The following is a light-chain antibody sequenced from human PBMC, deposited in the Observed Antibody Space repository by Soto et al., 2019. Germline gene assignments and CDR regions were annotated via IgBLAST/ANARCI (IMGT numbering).Light chain of an antibody. CDR1: QHISTY. V-gene: IGKV1-27*01. CDR3: QNYNSAPIT. CDR2: TVS. Sequence: DIQLTQSPSSLSASVGYRVTLACRASQHISTYLALYQQKPGKVPNLLIYTVSTLQFGVPSRFSGSGSGTEFTLTIGALHPEDVATYYCQNYNSAPITFGQGTRLEI. J-gene: IGKJ5*01.